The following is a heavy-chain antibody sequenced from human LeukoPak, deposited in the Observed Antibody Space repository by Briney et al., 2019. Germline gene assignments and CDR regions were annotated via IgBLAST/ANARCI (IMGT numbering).Heavy chain of an antibody. D-gene: IGHD3-10*01. J-gene: IGHJ4*02. V-gene: IGHV4-59*01. CDR1: GGSISSYY. Sequence: SETLSLTCTVSGGSISSYYWSWIRQPPGKGLEWIGYIYYSGSTNCNPSLKSRVTISVDTSKNQFSLKLSSVTAADTAVYYCARGIWFGEGYYFSMDVWGQGTLVTVSS. CDR3: ARGIWFGEGYYFSMDV. CDR2: IYYSGST.